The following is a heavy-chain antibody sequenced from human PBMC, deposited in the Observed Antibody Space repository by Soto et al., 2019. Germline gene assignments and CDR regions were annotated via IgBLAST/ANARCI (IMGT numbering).Heavy chain of an antibody. CDR1: GFTFSSYA. CDR2: ISGSGGST. CDR3: AKATYCSGGSCYPYYFDY. J-gene: IGHJ4*02. Sequence: EVQLLESGGGLVQPGGSLRLSCAASGFTFSSYAMNWVRQAPGKGLEWVSTISGSGGSTYYADSVKGRFTISRDNSKNPLYLQMNSLRAEDTAVYYCAKATYCSGGSCYPYYFDYWGQGTLVTVSS. D-gene: IGHD2-15*01. V-gene: IGHV3-23*01.